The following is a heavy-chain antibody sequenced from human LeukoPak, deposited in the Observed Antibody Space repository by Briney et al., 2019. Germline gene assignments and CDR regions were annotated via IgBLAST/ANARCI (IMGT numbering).Heavy chain of an antibody. D-gene: IGHD3-10*01. V-gene: IGHV4-39*07. CDR2: IYYSGST. J-gene: IGHJ3*02. CDR1: GGSISSSSYY. CDR3: ARASYAFDI. Sequence: TSETLSLTCTVSGGSISSSSYYWGWIRQPPGKGLEWIGSIYYSGSTYYNPSLKSRVTISVDTSKNQFSLKLSSVTAADTAVYYCARASYAFDIWGQGTMVTVSS.